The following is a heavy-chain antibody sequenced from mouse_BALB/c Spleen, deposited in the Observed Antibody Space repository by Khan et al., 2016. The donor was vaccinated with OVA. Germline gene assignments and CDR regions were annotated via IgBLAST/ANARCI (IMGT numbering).Heavy chain of an antibody. CDR3: ARYYGNYFDY. CDR2: IYPGTGNT. D-gene: IGHD2-1*01. J-gene: IGHJ2*01. V-gene: IGHV1S132*01. Sequence: QVRLQQSGAELVRPGASVKLSCKTSGYIFTSYWIHWVKQRSGQGLEWIARIYPGTGNTNYNEKFKGKAIVTADKSSSTVYMQLSSLKSEDSAVYCCARYYGNYFDYWGQGTTLTVSS. CDR1: GYIFTSYW.